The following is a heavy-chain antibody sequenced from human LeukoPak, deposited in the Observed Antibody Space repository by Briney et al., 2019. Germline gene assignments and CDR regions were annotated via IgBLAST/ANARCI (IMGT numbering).Heavy chain of an antibody. J-gene: IGHJ4*02. CDR1: GGSISGHY. D-gene: IGHD4-17*01. Sequence: SETLSLTCTVSGGSISGHYWSWIRQPPGKGLERIGYIYYSGSSGSTNYNPSLKSRVTISVDTSKNQFSLKLSSVTAADTAVYYCARGGTMSTVPLWGQGTLVTVSS. V-gene: IGHV4-59*08. CDR2: IYYSGSSGST. CDR3: ARGGTMSTVPL.